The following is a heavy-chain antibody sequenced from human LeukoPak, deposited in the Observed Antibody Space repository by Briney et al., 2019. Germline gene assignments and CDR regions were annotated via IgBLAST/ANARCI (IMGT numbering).Heavy chain of an antibody. CDR3: ASEYRSHDAFDI. D-gene: IGHD2-15*01. V-gene: IGHV4-39*07. Sequence: SETLSLTCSVSGASISTSAYYWGWIRQPPGKGLEWIGSIYYSGSTYYNASLKSRATISVDTSKNQFSLKLSSVTAADTALYYCASEYRSHDAFDIWGQGTMVTVSS. J-gene: IGHJ3*02. CDR2: IYYSGST. CDR1: GASISTSAYY.